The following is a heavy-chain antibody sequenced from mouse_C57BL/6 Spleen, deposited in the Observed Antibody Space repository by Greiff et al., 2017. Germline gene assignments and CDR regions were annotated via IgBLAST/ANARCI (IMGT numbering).Heavy chain of an antibody. CDR3: ARSGYGNYLYYFDC. CDR2: IYPGSGNT. CDR1: GYTFTDYY. Sequence: QVTLNVSGAELVRPGASVKLSCKASGYTFTDYYINWVKQRPGQGLEWIARIYPGSGNTYYNEKFKGKATLTAEKSSSTAYMQRSSLTSEDSAVYFCARSGYGNYLYYFDCWGQGTTLTVSS. D-gene: IGHD2-1*01. V-gene: IGHV1-76*01. J-gene: IGHJ2*01.